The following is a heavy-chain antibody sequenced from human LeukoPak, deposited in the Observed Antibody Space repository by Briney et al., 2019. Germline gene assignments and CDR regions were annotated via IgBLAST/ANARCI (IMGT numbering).Heavy chain of an antibody. CDR1: GFTVSSNY. CDR3: ARSPVGIAHGD. CDR2: IYSGGTT. Sequence: GGSLRLSCAASGFTVSSNYMSWVRQAPGKGLEWVSVIYSGGTTNYADSVKGRFTISRDNSKNSLYLQMNSLRAEDTAVYYCARSPVGIAHGDWGQGTLVTVSS. J-gene: IGHJ4*02. V-gene: IGHV3-53*01. D-gene: IGHD2-15*01.